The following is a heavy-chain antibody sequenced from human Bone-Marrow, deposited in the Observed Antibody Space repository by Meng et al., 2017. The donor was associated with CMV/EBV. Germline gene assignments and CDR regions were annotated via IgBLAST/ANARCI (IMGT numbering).Heavy chain of an antibody. J-gene: IGHJ3*02. CDR2: IYYSGST. D-gene: IGHD5-12*01. CDR1: GGSISSSSYY. CDR3: ASDVGGATPDALDI. Sequence: SETRSLTCTVSGGSISSSSYYWGWIRQPPGKGLEWIGSIYYSGSTFYNPSLKSRVTISVATYKNQFSLKLSSVTAADTAVYYCASDVGGATPDALDIWGQGTMVTVSS. V-gene: IGHV4-39*07.